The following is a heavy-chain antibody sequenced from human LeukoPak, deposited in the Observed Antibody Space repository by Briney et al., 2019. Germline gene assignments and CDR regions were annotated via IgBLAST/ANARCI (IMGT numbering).Heavy chain of an antibody. Sequence: SVKVSCKASGGTFSSHTISWVRQAPEQGLEWMGRIIPLFGIVNYAQKFQDRVTITADKSTSTAYVEVSSLRSEDTAVYYCARIPSGDVDTAMVMYYHYGMDVWGQGTTVTVSS. CDR2: IIPLFGIV. V-gene: IGHV1-69*02. CDR3: ARIPSGDVDTAMVMYYHYGMDV. J-gene: IGHJ6*02. CDR1: GGTFSSHT. D-gene: IGHD5-18*01.